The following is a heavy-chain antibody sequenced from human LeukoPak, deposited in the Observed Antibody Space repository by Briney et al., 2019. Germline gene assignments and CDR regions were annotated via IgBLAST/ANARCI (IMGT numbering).Heavy chain of an antibody. J-gene: IGHJ4*02. CDR1: GGSFSGYY. D-gene: IGHD3-10*01. CDR2: INHSGST. V-gene: IGHV4-34*01. Sequence: SETLSLTCAVYGGSFSGYYWSWIRQPPGKGLEWIGEINHSGSTNYNPSLKSRVTISVDTSKNQFSLKLSSVTAADTAVYYCARDRYYYGSESYYFDHWGQGTLVTVSS. CDR3: ARDRYYYGSESYYFDH.